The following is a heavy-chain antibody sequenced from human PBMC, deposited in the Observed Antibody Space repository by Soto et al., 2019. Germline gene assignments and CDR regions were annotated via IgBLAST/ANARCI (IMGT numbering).Heavy chain of an antibody. D-gene: IGHD1-26*01. CDR2: ISSYNGDT. Sequence: GPSVKVSCKASGYTFTRSGLSWVRQAPGQGPEWMGWISSYNGDTNYAQTFQGRVTMTTDTSTSTAYMELRSLRSDDTAVYYCAREGGAAYYCYGMYVWAQGSSVP. CDR3: AREGGAAYYCYGMYV. J-gene: IGHJ6*01. CDR1: GYTFTRSG. V-gene: IGHV1-18*01.